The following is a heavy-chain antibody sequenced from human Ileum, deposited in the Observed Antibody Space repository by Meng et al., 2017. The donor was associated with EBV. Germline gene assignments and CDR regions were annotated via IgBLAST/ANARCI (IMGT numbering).Heavy chain of an antibody. J-gene: IGHJ1*01. CDR2: TYYRSKWYY. V-gene: IGHV6-1*01. CDR3: ARGAYTSTWF. Sequence: VQLHQSGPRLVQPPPTLSPTCAISGDSVSSNSAAWHWIRQSPSRGLEWLGRTYYRSKWYYDYAVSVKSRMTINPDTSKNQFSLQLNSVTPEDTAVYYCARGAYTSTWFWGQGTLVTVSS. D-gene: IGHD6-13*01. CDR1: GDSVSSNSAA.